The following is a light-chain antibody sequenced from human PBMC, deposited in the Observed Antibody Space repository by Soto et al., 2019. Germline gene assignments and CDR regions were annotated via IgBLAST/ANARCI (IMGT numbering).Light chain of an antibody. CDR2: FNSDGSH. J-gene: IGLJ2*01. Sequence: QSVLTQSPSASASLGASVKLTCTLSGGLNDYAIAWHQQQPEKGPRFLMKFNSDGSHTKGDGIPDRFSGSRSGAERYLTISSLQSEDEADYHCQTWATGIPVFGGGTQLTVL. CDR3: QTWATGIPV. V-gene: IGLV4-69*01. CDR1: GGLNDYA.